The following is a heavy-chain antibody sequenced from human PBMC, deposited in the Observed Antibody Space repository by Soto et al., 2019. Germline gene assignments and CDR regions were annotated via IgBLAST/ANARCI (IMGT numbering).Heavy chain of an antibody. CDR3: ARHYYDSSD. CDR1: GFTFSSYA. J-gene: IGHJ4*02. Sequence: QVQLVESGGGVVQPGRSLRLSCAASGFTFSSYAMHWVRQAPGKGMEWVAVISYDGSNKYYADSVKGRFTISRANSKNTPYLQMNSLRAEDTAVYYCARHYYDSSDWGQGTLVTVAS. D-gene: IGHD3-22*01. CDR2: ISYDGSNK. V-gene: IGHV3-30-3*01.